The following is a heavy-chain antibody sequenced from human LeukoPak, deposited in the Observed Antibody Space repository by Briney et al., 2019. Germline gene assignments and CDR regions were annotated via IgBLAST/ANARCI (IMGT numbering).Heavy chain of an antibody. Sequence: SVKVSCKTSGGTFNSYAISWVRQAPGQGLEWMGGINAIFRTTNYAQKFQGRVTITGDESMSTIYMELSSLRSGDTAVYYCARQRGYLSTMYLDYWGQETLVTVSS. CDR1: GGTFNSYA. CDR2: INAIFRTT. CDR3: ARQRGYLSTMYLDY. J-gene: IGHJ4*02. V-gene: IGHV1-69*13. D-gene: IGHD3-3*01.